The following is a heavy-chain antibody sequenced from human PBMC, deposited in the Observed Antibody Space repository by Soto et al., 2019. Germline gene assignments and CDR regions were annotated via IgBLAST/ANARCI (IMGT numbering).Heavy chain of an antibody. Sequence: GGSLRLSCAASGFTFSNYAMSWVRQAPGKGLEWISAISGSGFNTYYARSVKGRFTISRDNSKHTLSLQLSSLRADDTAVYYCAKESGLSTGNYDSSGYPIDYWVQGTLVTVSS. J-gene: IGHJ4*02. CDR3: AKESGLSTGNYDSSGYPIDY. CDR2: ISGSGFNT. CDR1: GFTFSNYA. D-gene: IGHD3-22*01. V-gene: IGHV3-23*01.